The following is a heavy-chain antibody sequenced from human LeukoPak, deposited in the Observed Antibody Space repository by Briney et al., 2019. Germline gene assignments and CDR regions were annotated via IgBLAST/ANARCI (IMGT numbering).Heavy chain of an antibody. CDR2: IHHTDGT. V-gene: IGHV4-39*07. D-gene: IGHD3-22*01. CDR3: VETPNYYYDSSGYLR. J-gene: IGHJ1*01. CDR1: GASVTSQNYY. Sequence: PSETLSLTCTVSGASVTSQNYYWGWVRQPPGKGLEWIVSIHHTDGTYHNPSLKSRVTISVDTSKNQFSLNLISVTAADTAVYYCVETPNYYYDSSGYLRWGQGTLVTVSS.